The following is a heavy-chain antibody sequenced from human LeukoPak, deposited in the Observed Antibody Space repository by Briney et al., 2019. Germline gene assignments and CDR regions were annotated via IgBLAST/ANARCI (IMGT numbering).Heavy chain of an antibody. CDR2: FYYSRTT. V-gene: IGHV4-31*03. CDR1: GGSISRGGYY. CDR3: ARGDYGLYFFDS. J-gene: IGHJ4*02. Sequence: PSETLSLTCTVSGGSISRGGYYWNWIRQHPGEGLEWIGYFYYSRTTSYNPSLKSRATISVDTSNNQFSLKLSSVTAADTAVYYCARGDYGLYFFDSWGRGTLVTVSS. D-gene: IGHD4-17*01.